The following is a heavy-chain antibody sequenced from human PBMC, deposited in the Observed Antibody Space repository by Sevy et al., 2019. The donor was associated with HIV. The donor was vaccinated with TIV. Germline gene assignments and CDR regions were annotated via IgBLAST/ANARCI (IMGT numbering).Heavy chain of an antibody. D-gene: IGHD3-22*01. J-gene: IGHJ3*02. CDR1: GGTFSSYA. V-gene: IGHV1-69*13. CDR2: IIPIFGTA. CDR3: ARVFNGCSSGYYPSVAFDI. Sequence: ASVKVSCKASGGTFSSYAISWVRQAPGQGLEWMGGIIPIFGTANYAQKFQGRVTITADESTSTAYMELSSLRSEDTAVYYCARVFNGCSSGYYPSVAFDIWGQGTMVTVSS.